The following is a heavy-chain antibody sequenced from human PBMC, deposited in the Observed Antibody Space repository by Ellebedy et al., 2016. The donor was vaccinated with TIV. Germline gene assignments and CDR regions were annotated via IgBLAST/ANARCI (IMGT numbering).Heavy chain of an antibody. J-gene: IGHJ3*02. CDR1: PYTFASNF. Sequence: ASVKVSXXASPYTFASNFMHWVRQAPGQGLEWMGVINTGGGGTSYAQEFQGRVTVARDTSTSTVYMELSSLRSEDTAIYLCASEGYCSGATCSGGFDMWGQGTMVAVSS. CDR2: INTGGGGT. CDR3: ASEGYCSGATCSGGFDM. V-gene: IGHV1-46*01. D-gene: IGHD2-2*01.